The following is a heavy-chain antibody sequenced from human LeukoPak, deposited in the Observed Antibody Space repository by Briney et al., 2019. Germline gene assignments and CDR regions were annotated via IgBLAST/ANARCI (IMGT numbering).Heavy chain of an antibody. Sequence: SQTLSLTCAVSGGSISSGGYYWSWIRQHPGKGLERIGYIYYSGSTYYNPSLKSRVTISVDTSKNQFSLKLSSVTAADTAVYYCARGIDSSGYYREDYWGQGTLVTVSS. CDR1: GGSISSGGYY. V-gene: IGHV4-30-4*08. D-gene: IGHD3-22*01. J-gene: IGHJ4*02. CDR3: ARGIDSSGYYREDY. CDR2: IYYSGST.